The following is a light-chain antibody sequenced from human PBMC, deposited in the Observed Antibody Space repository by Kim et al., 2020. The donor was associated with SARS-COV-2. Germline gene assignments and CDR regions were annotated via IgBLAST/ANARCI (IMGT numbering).Light chain of an antibody. CDR1: SSDVGGYNY. Sequence: GQSITISCTGNSSDVGGYNYVSWYQQHPGKAPKLMIYDVSNRPSGVSNRFSGSKSGNTASLTISGLQAEDEADYYCSSYTSSRGVVFGGGTQLTVL. CDR3: SSYTSSRGVV. CDR2: DVS. J-gene: IGLJ2*01. V-gene: IGLV2-14*03.